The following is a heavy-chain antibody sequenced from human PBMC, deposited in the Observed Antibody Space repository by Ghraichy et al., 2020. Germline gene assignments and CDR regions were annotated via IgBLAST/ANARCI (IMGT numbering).Heavy chain of an antibody. CDR3: ARDLEWGRSAGY. Sequence: SETLSLTCTVSGGSISSYYWSWIRQPPGKGLEWIGYISYSGSTNYNPSLKSRVTISVDTSKNQFSLKLTSMTAADTAVYYCARDLEWGRSAGYWGQGTLVTVSS. CDR1: GGSISSYY. D-gene: IGHD1-26*01. V-gene: IGHV4-59*01. CDR2: ISYSGST. J-gene: IGHJ4*02.